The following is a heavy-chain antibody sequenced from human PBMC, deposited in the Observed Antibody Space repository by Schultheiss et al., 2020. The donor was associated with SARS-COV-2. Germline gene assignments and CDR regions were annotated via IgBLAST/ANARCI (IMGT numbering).Heavy chain of an antibody. J-gene: IGHJ6*02. Sequence: SQTLSLTCTVSGGSISSYYWSWIRQPPGKGLEWIGSIYYSGSTYYNPSLKSRVTISVDTSKNQFSLKLSSVTAADTAVYYCARIETYYYAMDVWGQGTTVTVSS. CDR1: GGSISSYY. D-gene: IGHD2/OR15-2a*01. V-gene: IGHV4-59*05. CDR3: ARIETYYYAMDV. CDR2: IYYSGST.